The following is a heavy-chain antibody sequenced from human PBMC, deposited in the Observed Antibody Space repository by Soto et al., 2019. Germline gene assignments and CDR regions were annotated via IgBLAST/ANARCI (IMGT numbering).Heavy chain of an antibody. V-gene: IGHV1-69*13. CDR3: ARDSGAKLSSS. CDR2: IVPIYRTA. D-gene: IGHD6-13*01. Sequence: SVKVSCKASGGTFSSYRFNWVRQARGQGLEWLGGIVPIYRTADYAQKFQGRVTITADESTRTVYVELSSLKSQDTALYYCARDSGAKLSSSWGQGTLVTVSS. J-gene: IGHJ4*02. CDR1: GGTFSSYR.